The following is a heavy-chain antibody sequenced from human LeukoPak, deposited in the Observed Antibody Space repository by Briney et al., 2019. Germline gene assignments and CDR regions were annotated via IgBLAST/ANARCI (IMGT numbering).Heavy chain of an antibody. V-gene: IGHV4-39*01. CDR1: GGSISSSSYY. CDR2: IYYTGST. CDR3: ASERRDSAYYYYYYMDV. D-gene: IGHD1-26*01. Sequence: ESLSLTCTVSGGSISSSSYYWGWLRQPPGKGLEWIGRIYYTGSTYYDPSLKSRVSISVDTSKNQFSLQLSSVTAADTAVYYCASERRDSAYYYYYYMDVWGKGTTVTVSS. J-gene: IGHJ6*03.